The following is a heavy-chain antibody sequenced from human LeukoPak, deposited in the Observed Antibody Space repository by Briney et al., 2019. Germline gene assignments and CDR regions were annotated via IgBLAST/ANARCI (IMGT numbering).Heavy chain of an antibody. Sequence: SETLSLTCTVSGGSISSSSYYWGWIRPPPGKGLEWIVSIYYSGSTYYNPSLKSRVTISVDTSKNQFSLKLSSVTAADTAVYYCARRPRNYDILTGYLDYWGQGTLVTVSS. J-gene: IGHJ4*02. CDR2: IYYSGST. V-gene: IGHV4-39*01. CDR1: GGSISSSSYY. CDR3: ARRPRNYDILTGYLDY. D-gene: IGHD3-9*01.